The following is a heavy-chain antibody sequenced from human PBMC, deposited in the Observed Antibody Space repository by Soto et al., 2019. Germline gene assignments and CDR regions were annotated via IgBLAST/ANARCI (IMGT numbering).Heavy chain of an antibody. CDR2: IWYDGSNK. CDR3: AREAYYYGSGSYYKWIDY. CDR1: GFTFSSYG. V-gene: IGHV3-33*01. D-gene: IGHD3-10*01. J-gene: IGHJ4*02. Sequence: GGSLRLSCAASGFTFSSYGMHWVRQAPGKGLEWVAVIWYDGSNKYYADSVKGRFTISRDNSKNTLYLQMNSLRAEDTAVYYCAREAYYYGSGSYYKWIDYWGQGTLVTVSS.